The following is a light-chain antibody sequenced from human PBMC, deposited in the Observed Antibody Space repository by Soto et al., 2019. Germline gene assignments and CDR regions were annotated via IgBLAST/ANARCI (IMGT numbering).Light chain of an antibody. Sequence: DVQMTQSPSSLSASLGDRVTITCRASQTISLYLNWYQQKPGKAPKLLIATTSYLQNGVPSRFSGSRSGTEFSLTISSLQPEDFATYYCQQSYLVPETFGRGTKVDIK. CDR1: QTISLY. CDR3: QQSYLVPET. J-gene: IGKJ2*01. CDR2: TTS. V-gene: IGKV1-39*01.